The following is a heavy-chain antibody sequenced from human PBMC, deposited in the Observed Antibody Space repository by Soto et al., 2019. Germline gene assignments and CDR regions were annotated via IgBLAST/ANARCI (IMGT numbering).Heavy chain of an antibody. CDR1: GFTFSSYA. J-gene: IGHJ6*02. D-gene: IGHD6-13*01. CDR3: AREGGSRSWYGSSYYYYGMDV. V-gene: IGHV3-30-3*01. CDR2: ISYDGSNK. Sequence: GGSLRLSCAASGFTFSSYAMHWVRQAPGKGLEWVAVISYDGSNKYYADSVKGRFTISRDNSKNTLYLQMNSLRAEDTAVYYCAREGGSRSWYGSSYYYYGMDVWGQGTTVTVSS.